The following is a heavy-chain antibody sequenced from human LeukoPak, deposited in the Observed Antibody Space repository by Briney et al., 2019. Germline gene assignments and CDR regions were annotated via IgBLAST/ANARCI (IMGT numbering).Heavy chain of an antibody. J-gene: IGHJ3*02. CDR2: ISSSSSYI. D-gene: IGHD4-17*01. CDR3: ARDATTVTTRAFDI. CDR1: GFTFSSYS. Sequence: KLGGSLRLSCAASGFTFSSYSMNWVRQAPGKGLEWVSSISSSSSYIYYADSVKGRFTISRDNAKNSLYLQMNSLRAEDTAVYYCARDATTVTTRAFDIWGQGTMVTVSS. V-gene: IGHV3-21*01.